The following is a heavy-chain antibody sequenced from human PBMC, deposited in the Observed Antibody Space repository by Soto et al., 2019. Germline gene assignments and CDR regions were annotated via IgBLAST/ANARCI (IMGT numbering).Heavy chain of an antibody. CDR3: ARLPGALVAVLYIYPLDGREAMSDMDV. D-gene: IGHD6-19*01. Sequence: QIQLVESGGGVVQPGEYLRLSCAASGLTCDYYPIPCVRQPPGRGLGWVAVISFDGCNKFYSDSVKGRFTVFRYNSKNMLYLKLKSLRPEAAAVYDCARLPGALVAVLYIYPLDGREAMSDMDVWCQGTTVSVSS. J-gene: IGHJ6*02. V-gene: IGHV3-30-3*01. CDR1: GLTCDYYP. CDR2: ISFDGCNK.